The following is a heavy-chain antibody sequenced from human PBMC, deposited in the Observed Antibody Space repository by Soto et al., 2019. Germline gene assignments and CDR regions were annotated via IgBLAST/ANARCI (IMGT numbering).Heavy chain of an antibody. Sequence: AQTLSLTCAISGGSDSSNSAAWSWIRQSPSRGLEWLGRTYYRSRWHTDYSVSVKSRISVNPDKSKNQFSLHLNSVTPEDTAVYYCARVKSAWFLGDYYYGMDVWGQGTTVTVSS. CDR1: GGSDSSNSAA. D-gene: IGHD6-19*01. CDR3: ARVKSAWFLGDYYYGMDV. CDR2: TYYRSRWHT. V-gene: IGHV6-1*01. J-gene: IGHJ6*02.